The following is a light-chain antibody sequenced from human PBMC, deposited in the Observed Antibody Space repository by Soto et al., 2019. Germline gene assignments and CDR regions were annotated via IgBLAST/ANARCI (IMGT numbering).Light chain of an antibody. Sequence: DIQMTQSPSSLSTSVGDRVNITCRASQYINNYLNWYQQKPGKAPKLLIFAAYNLQSGVPSRFSGSGSGTDFTLTISSLQPEDFATYYCHQSYSTPPYTFGQGTKLDMK. CDR1: QYINNY. J-gene: IGKJ2*01. CDR2: AAY. CDR3: HQSYSTPPYT. V-gene: IGKV1-39*01.